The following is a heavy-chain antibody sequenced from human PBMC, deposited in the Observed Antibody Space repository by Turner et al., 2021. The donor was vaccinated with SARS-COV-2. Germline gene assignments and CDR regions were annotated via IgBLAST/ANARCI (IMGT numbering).Heavy chain of an antibody. D-gene: IGHD3-10*01. CDR1: GLTFTNFG. Sequence: EVQLLESGGGLVPPGGSLRLPCTASGLTFTNFGMSWVRQAPGKGLEWVSTISGSGENTHYAESVKGRCTISRDNSKNTLYLQMNSLRAEDTAIYYCAKDAGVEESFFDYWGQGTLVTVSS. CDR2: ISGSGENT. V-gene: IGHV3-23*01. J-gene: IGHJ4*02. CDR3: AKDAGVEESFFDY.